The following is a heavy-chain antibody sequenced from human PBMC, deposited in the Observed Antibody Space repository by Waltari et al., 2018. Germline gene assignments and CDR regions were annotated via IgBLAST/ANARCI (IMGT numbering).Heavy chain of an antibody. J-gene: IGHJ4*02. D-gene: IGHD3-16*01. CDR2: IRNKANSYAT. Sequence: EVQLVESGGGLVQPGGSLKLRGAAAGFTFSGSTMTWVRQASGKGLEWVGRIRNKANSYATGYAVSVKGRFTISRDDSKNTAYLEMNSLKTEDTAVYYCSTMGETSGYWGQGTLVTVSS. CDR3: STMGETSGY. V-gene: IGHV3-73*02. CDR1: GFTFSGST.